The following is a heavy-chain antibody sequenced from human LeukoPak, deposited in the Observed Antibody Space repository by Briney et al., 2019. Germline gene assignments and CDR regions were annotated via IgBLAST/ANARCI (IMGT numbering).Heavy chain of an antibody. V-gene: IGHV1-2*02. CDR1: GYTFTGYY. D-gene: IGHD1-26*01. CDR2: INPNSGGT. J-gene: IGHJ4*02. Sequence: ASVKVSCKASGYTFTGYYMHWVRQAPGQGLEWMGWINPNSGGTNYAQKFQGRVTMTRDTSISTAYMELSRLRSDDTAVYYCARYSGSYYRFDYWGQGVPLTVSS. CDR3: ARYSGSYYRFDY.